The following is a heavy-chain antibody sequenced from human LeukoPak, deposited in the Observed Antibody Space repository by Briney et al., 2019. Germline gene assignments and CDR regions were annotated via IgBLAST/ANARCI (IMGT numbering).Heavy chain of an antibody. CDR1: GYTFTSYD. D-gene: IGHD3-10*01. CDR2: MNPNSGNT. CDR3: AGVLWFGDENWFDP. Sequence: GASVKVSCKASGYTFTSYDINWVRQATGQGLEWMGWMNPNSGNTGYAQKFQGRVTITRNTSISTAYMELSSLRSEDTAVYYCAGVLWFGDENWFDPWGQGTLVTVSS. J-gene: IGHJ5*02. V-gene: IGHV1-8*03.